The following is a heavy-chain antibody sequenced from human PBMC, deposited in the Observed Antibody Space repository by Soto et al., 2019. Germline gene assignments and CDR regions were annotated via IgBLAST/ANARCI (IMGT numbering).Heavy chain of an antibody. CDR3: EGEGGGSYWDS. D-gene: IGHD1-26*01. Sequence: QVQLVQSGAEVKKPGSSVKVSCKASGGTFSSISWVRQAPGQGLEWMGRIIPILGITNYAQKFQGRVAITADKSTSTAYMELSSLRSEDTAEVYWEGEGGGSYWDSWGQGTLVTVSS. V-gene: IGHV1-69*04. CDR1: GGTFSS. J-gene: IGHJ4*02. CDR2: IIPILGIT.